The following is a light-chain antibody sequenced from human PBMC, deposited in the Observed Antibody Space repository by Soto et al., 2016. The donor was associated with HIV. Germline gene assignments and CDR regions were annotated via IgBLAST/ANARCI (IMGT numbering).Light chain of an antibody. J-gene: IGKJ1*01. V-gene: IGKV1-17*01. CDR2: GAS. CDR3: LQLNNFPRT. Sequence: DIQMTQSPSSLSASVGDIVTITCRVSQDIGNDLGWYQQKPGQAPKRLIYGASSLESGVPSRFSGSRSATEFTLTISSLQPEDFATYYCLQLNNFPRTFGQGTKVEIQ. CDR1: QDIGND.